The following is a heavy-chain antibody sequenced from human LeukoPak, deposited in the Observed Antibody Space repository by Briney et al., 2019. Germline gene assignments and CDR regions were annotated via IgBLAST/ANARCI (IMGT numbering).Heavy chain of an antibody. CDR3: ASIAAADSIADVFEI. CDR1: GYSFSSGYY. J-gene: IGHJ3*02. D-gene: IGHD6-13*01. Sequence: SETLSLTCTVSGYSFSSGYYWGWIRQPPGKGLEWMGSIYHSGSTYYNPSLKNRVTISVDTSKNQFSLKLSSVTAADTAVYYGASIAAADSIADVFEIWGRGTIVTVSS. CDR2: IYHSGST. V-gene: IGHV4-38-2*02.